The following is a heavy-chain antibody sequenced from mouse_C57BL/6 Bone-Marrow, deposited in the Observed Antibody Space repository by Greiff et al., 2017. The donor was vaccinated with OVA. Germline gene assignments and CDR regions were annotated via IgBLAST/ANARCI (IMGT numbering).Heavy chain of an antibody. CDR2: IHPRSGNT. CDR1: GYTFTSYC. D-gene: IGHD4-1*01. CDR3: AKPGKDY. Sequence: QVQLQQSGAELARPGASVKLSCKASGYTFTSYCMSWVKQRPGQGLEWIGVIHPRSGNTYSNEKFQGKATLNADKSYSKAYMEIRSHSSEDSAVNFGAKPGKDYRGQGTTVTVSS. J-gene: IGHJ2*01. V-gene: IGHV1-81*01.